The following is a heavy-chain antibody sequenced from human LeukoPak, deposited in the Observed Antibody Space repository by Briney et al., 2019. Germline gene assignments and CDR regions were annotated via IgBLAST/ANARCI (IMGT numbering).Heavy chain of an antibody. CDR3: AKDQRFGDLDDY. CDR2: ISGTGATT. CDR1: GFIFNNYS. J-gene: IGHJ4*02. V-gene: IGHV3-23*01. D-gene: IGHD3-10*01. Sequence: GGSLRLSCAACGFIFNNYSMSRLRPAPGEGLELVSSISGTGATTYYADSVKGRFAISRDNSKNTLYLQMSSLRAEDTAVYYCAKDQRFGDLDDYRGQGTLVTVSS.